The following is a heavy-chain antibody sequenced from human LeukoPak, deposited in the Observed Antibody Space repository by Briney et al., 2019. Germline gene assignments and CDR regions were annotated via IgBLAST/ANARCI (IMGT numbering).Heavy chain of an antibody. V-gene: IGHV4-4*07. J-gene: IGHJ4*02. CDR2: IYTSGST. CDR3: ARDLGGYCSGGSCPQGNFDY. Sequence: PSETLSLTCTVSGGSISSYYWSWIRQPAGKGLEWIGRIYTSGSTNYNPSLKSRVTMSVDTSKNQFFLKLSSVTAADTAVYYCARDLGGYCSGGSCPQGNFDYWGQGTLVTVSS. CDR1: GGSISSYY. D-gene: IGHD2-15*01.